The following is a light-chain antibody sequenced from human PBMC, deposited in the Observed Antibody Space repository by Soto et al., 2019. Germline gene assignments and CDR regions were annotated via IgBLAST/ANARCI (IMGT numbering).Light chain of an antibody. V-gene: IGLV2-11*01. CDR1: GSDVGDSSH. CDR3: SSYTNINTRV. CDR2: EVN. J-gene: IGLJ3*02. Sequence: QSALTQPRSVSGSPGQSVTISCTATGSDVGDSSHVSWYQLHPGKAPKLMIYEVNNRPSGVPDRFSGSKSGNTASLTISGLQAEDEADYYCSSYTNINTRVFGGGTKLTVL.